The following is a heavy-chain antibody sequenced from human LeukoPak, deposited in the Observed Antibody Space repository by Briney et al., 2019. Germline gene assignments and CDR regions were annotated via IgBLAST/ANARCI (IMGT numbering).Heavy chain of an antibody. J-gene: IGHJ5*02. CDR2: IYTSGST. D-gene: IGHD6-13*01. CDR3: ARDYSSSWYNWFDP. CDR1: GGSISSYY. Sequence: KSSETLSLTCTVSGGSISSYYWSWIRQPAGKGLEWIGRIYTSGSTNYNPSLKSRVTMSVDTSKNQFSLKLSSVTAADTAVYYCARDYSSSWYNWFDPWGQGTLVTVSS. V-gene: IGHV4-4*07.